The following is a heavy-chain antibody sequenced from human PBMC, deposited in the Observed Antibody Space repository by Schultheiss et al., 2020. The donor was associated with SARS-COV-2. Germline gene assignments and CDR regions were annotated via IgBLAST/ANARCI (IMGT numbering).Heavy chain of an antibody. CDR1: GGSISSGDYY. D-gene: IGHD6-19*01. V-gene: IGHV4-30-4*01. CDR2: IYYSGST. J-gene: IGHJ5*02. Sequence: SETLSLTCTVSGGSISSGDYYWSWIRQPPGKGLEWIGYIYYSGSTYYNPSLKSRVTISVDTSKNQFSLKLSSVTAADTAVYYCARFSIAVAADNWFDPWGQGTLVTVSS. CDR3: ARFSIAVAADNWFDP.